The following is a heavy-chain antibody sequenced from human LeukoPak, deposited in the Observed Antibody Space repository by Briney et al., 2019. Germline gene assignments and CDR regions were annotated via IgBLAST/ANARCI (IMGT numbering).Heavy chain of an antibody. CDR2: ISSSSSYI. D-gene: IGHD3-22*01. J-gene: IGHJ4*02. Sequence: PGGSLRLSCAASGFTFSSYAMHWVRQAPGKGLEWVSSISSSSSYIYYADSVKGRFTISRDNAKNSLYLQMNSLRAEDTAVYYCVRDGRRYYDSSGYYLDYWGQGTLVTVSS. CDR3: VRDGRRYYDSSGYYLDY. V-gene: IGHV3-21*01. CDR1: GFTFSSYA.